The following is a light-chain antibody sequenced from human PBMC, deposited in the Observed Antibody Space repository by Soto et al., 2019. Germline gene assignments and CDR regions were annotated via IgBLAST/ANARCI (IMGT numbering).Light chain of an antibody. V-gene: IGLV2-23*01. CDR3: LSYSASSTFV. J-gene: IGLJ1*01. CDR1: SSDVGGYNL. CDR2: HGS. Sequence: QSVLTQPASVSGSPGQPITISCTGTSSDVGGYNLVSWYQQHPGKAPKLIIYHGSKRPSGVSVRFSGSKSGNTASLAISGLQAEDEADYYCLSYSASSTFVFGTGTKVTVL.